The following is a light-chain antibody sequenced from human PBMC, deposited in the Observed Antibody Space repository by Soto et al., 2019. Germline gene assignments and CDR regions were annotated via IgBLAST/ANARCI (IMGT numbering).Light chain of an antibody. CDR1: QSVSNNY. CDR3: HQYGSSPT. Sequence: EKVLTQSPGTLSLSPGERVTLACRASQSVSNNYLSWYQHKPGQAPRVLIYGASSRATGIPDRFSGSGSVTDFTLTISRLEPEDCAVYYCHQYGSSPTFGQGTKVEIK. V-gene: IGKV3-20*01. CDR2: GAS. J-gene: IGKJ1*01.